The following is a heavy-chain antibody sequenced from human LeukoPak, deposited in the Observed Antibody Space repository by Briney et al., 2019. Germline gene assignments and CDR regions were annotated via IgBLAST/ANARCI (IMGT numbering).Heavy chain of an antibody. J-gene: IGHJ4*02. CDR3: AKRIQSAMAMGY. V-gene: IGHV3-23*01. D-gene: IGHD5-18*01. CDR2: ISGSGGSA. CDR1: GFTFSSYG. Sequence: GGTLRLSCAASGFTFSSYGMSWVRQAPGKGLEWVSAISGSGGSAYYADSVKGRFTISRDNSKNTMYLQMNSLRAEDTAVYYCAKRIQSAMAMGYWGQGTLVTVSS.